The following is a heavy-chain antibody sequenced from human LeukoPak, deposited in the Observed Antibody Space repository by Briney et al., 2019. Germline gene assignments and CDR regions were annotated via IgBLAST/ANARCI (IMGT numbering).Heavy chain of an antibody. J-gene: IGHJ5*02. V-gene: IGHV4-4*07. CDR3: ARVKIFDFWSGYSHNWFDP. CDR1: GGSISSYY. CDR2: IYTSGST. D-gene: IGHD3-3*01. Sequence: SETLSLTCTVSGGSISSYYWSWIRQPAGKGLEWIGRIYTSGSTNYNPSLKSRVTMSVDTSKNQFSLKLSSVTAADTAVYYCARVKIFDFWSGYSHNWFDPWGQGTLATVSS.